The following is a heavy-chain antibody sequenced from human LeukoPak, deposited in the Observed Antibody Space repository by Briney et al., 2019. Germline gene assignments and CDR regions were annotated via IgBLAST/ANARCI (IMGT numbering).Heavy chain of an antibody. D-gene: IGHD2-21*01. CDR3: ARLSYWVFEI. Sequence: GGSLRLSCAASGFTFSNYWMSWVRQAPGKGLEWVANIKFDGSEKFYVDSVKGRFTISRDNAKNSLYLQTNSLRAEDTSVYFCARLSYWVFEIWGQGTMVTVSS. CDR1: GFTFSNYW. J-gene: IGHJ3*02. V-gene: IGHV3-7*01. CDR2: IKFDGSEK.